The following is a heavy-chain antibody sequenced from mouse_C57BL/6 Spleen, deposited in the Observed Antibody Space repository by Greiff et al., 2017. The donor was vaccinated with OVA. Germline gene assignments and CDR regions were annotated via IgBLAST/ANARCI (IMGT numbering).Heavy chain of an antibody. CDR2: IYPRSGNT. CDR1: GYTFTSYG. Sequence: QVQLKESGAELARPGASVKLSCKASGYTFTSYGISWVKQRTGQGLEWIGEIYPRSGNTYYNEKFKGKATLTADKSSSTAYMELRSLTSEDSAVYFCASPNYYGSSGGNYFDYWGQGTTLTVSS. V-gene: IGHV1-81*01. J-gene: IGHJ2*01. D-gene: IGHD1-1*01. CDR3: ASPNYYGSSGGNYFDY.